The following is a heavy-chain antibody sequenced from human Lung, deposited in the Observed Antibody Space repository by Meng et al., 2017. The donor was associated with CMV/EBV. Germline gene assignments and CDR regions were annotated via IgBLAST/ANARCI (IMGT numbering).Heavy chain of an antibody. D-gene: IGHD3-3*01. V-gene: IGHV1-8*01. CDR2: MNPNSGNT. J-gene: IGHJ6*02. Sequence: ASXXVSXKASGYTFTSYDINWVRQATGQGLEWMGWMNPNSGNTGYAQKFQGRVTMTRNTSISKAYMELSSLRSEDTAVYYCARGLNGGLRFLEWLLRPYYYGMDVWGQGTXVTVSS. CDR1: GYTFTSYD. CDR3: ARGLNGGLRFLEWLLRPYYYGMDV.